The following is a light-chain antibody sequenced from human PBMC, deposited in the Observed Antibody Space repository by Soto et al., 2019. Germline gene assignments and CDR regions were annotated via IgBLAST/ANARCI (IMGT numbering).Light chain of an antibody. CDR2: EVS. CDR1: SSDIGGYYY. Sequence: QSVLTQPPSASGSPGQSVTISCTGTSSDIGGYYYVSWYQQHPGKAPKLIIYEVSKRPSGVPGRFSGSKSGNTASLTISGLQTEDEADYYCSSDAGSNIYVFGTGTKLTVL. V-gene: IGLV2-8*01. CDR3: SSDAGSNIYV. J-gene: IGLJ1*01.